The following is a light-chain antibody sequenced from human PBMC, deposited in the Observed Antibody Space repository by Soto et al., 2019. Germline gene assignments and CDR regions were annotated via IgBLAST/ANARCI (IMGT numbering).Light chain of an antibody. V-gene: IGKV1-39*01. CDR3: QHSSTTPFT. CDR1: QSISSD. Sequence: DIQMTQSPSSLSASVGDRVTITCRASQSISSDIHGYQQKPGKAPKLLIYAASRLQSAVPSRFSGRGSGTDFTLTIRPLQHEDFATYCCQHSSTTPFTFGPGTKV. J-gene: IGKJ3*01. CDR2: AAS.